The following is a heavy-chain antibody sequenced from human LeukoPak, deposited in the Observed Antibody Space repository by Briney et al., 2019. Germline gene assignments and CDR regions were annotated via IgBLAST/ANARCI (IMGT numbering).Heavy chain of an antibody. J-gene: IGHJ4*02. V-gene: IGHV1-69*13. Sequence: VNVPCKASGGTFSSYAISWVRQAPGHGLEWMGGIIPIFGTANYAQTFQGRVTITADKSTSTAYMELSSLRSEDTAVYYCAREFPNGGYDSGWGQGTLVTVSS. CDR2: IIPIFGTA. CDR1: GGTFSSYA. CDR3: AREFPNGGYDSG. D-gene: IGHD5-12*01.